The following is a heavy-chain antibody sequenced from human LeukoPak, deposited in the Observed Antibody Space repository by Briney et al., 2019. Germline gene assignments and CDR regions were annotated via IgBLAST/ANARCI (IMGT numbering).Heavy chain of an antibody. CDR1: GFTFSSYA. D-gene: IGHD1-26*01. J-gene: IGHJ4*02. V-gene: IGHV3-23*01. CDR2: ISGSGGST. CDR3: AKGRASGSYYLVFDY. Sequence: GGSLRLSCAASGFTFSSYAMSWVRQAPGKGLEWVSAISGSGGSTYYADSVKGRFTISRDNSKNTLYLQMNSLRAEDTAVYYCAKGRASGSYYLVFDYWGQGTLVAVSS.